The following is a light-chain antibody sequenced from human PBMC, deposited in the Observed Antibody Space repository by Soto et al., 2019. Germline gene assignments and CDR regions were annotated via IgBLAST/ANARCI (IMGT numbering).Light chain of an antibody. V-gene: IGLV2-8*01. J-gene: IGLJ2*01. CDR2: EIT. CDR1: SG. CDR3: SSYKGNNIFVV. Sequence: QSALTQPPSASGSPGQSVTISCTGASGVSWYQQHPGNAPKLLIYEITKRPSGVPDRFSGSKSGNTASLTVSGLQAEDEADYYCSSYKGNNIFVVFGGGTKLTVL.